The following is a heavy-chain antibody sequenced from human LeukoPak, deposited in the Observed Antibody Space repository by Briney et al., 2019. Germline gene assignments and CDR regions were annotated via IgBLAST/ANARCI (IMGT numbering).Heavy chain of an antibody. CDR3: ARQGYTVSYYFLDY. Sequence: PSETLSLTCDVSGGSMRSYWWGWVRQPAGKGLEWIGRVYPTGSTRFNPPLKSRLTMSMDTSTNQFSMKLTSVTAADTAVYFCARQGYTVSYYFLDYWSQGTLVTVSS. D-gene: IGHD1-26*01. CDR2: VYPTGST. V-gene: IGHV4-4*07. CDR1: GGSMRSYW. J-gene: IGHJ4*02.